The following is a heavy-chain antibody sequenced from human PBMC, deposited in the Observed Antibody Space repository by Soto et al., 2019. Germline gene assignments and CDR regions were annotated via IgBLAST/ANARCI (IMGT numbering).Heavy chain of an antibody. CDR1: GGTFSSYA. CDR3: ARGGPTYTAMVPFDY. CDR2: IIPIFGTA. Sequence: SVKVSCKASGGTFSSYAISWVRQAPGQGLEWMGGIIPIFGTANYAQKFQGRVTITADESTSTAYMELSSLRSEDTAVYYCARGGPTYTAMVPFDYWGQGTLVTVSS. D-gene: IGHD5-18*01. J-gene: IGHJ4*02. V-gene: IGHV1-69*13.